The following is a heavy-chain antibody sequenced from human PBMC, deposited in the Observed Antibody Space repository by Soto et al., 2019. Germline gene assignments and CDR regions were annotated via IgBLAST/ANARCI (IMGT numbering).Heavy chain of an antibody. V-gene: IGHV3-23*01. CDR2: ISNSGGTT. Sequence: PGGSLRLSCAASGFTFNSYAMSWVRQAPGKGLEWVSAISNSGGTTYSADSVKGRFTVSRDNSKNTLYLQMNSLRAEDTAIYYCAKERCSGGGCYSGLEYWRQGTLVTVSS. J-gene: IGHJ4*02. CDR1: GFTFNSYA. CDR3: AKERCSGGGCYSGLEY. D-gene: IGHD2-15*01.